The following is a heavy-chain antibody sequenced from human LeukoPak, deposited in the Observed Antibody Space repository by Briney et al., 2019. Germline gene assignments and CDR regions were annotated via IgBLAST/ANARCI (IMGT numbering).Heavy chain of an antibody. D-gene: IGHD1-1*01. Sequence: GGSLRLSCEGSAFIFSGHWMNWVRQTPGKGLEWVASIKEDGSERQYVDSVKGRFSISRDNTKGSLFLQLNSLRAEDTAVYYCARVRLEYYFDYWGQGTLVTVSS. V-gene: IGHV3-7*03. J-gene: IGHJ4*02. CDR3: ARVRLEYYFDY. CDR2: IKEDGSER. CDR1: AFIFSGHW.